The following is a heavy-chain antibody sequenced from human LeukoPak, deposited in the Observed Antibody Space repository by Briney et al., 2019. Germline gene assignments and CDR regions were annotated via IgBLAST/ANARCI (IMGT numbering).Heavy chain of an antibody. V-gene: IGHV1-69*13. CDR1: GGTFSSYA. Sequence: SVKVSCKASGGTFSSYAISWVRQAPGQGLEWMGRIIPIFGTANSAQKFQRRVTITADESTSTAYMELSSLRSEDTAVYYCARYRVGYEEGQYYMDVWGKGTTVTVSS. CDR3: ARYRVGYEEGQYYMDV. CDR2: IIPIFGTA. D-gene: IGHD5-12*01. J-gene: IGHJ6*03.